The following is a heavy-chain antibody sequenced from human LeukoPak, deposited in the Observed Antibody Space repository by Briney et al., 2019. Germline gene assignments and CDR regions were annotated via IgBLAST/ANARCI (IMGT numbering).Heavy chain of an antibody. D-gene: IGHD3-10*01. CDR2: INAGNGNT. J-gene: IGHJ3*02. V-gene: IGHV1-3*01. CDR1: GYTFTSYA. CDR3: ARGVTMVHLDAFDI. Sequence: ASVKVSCKASGYTFTSYAMHWVRQAPGQRLEWMGWINAGNGNTKYPQKFQGRVTITRDTSASTAYMELSSLRSEDTAVYYCARGVTMVHLDAFDIWGQGTMVTVSS.